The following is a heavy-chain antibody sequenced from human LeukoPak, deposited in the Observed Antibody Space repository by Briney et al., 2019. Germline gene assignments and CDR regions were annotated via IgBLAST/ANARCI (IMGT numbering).Heavy chain of an antibody. CDR2: IYPGDSDT. CDR1: GYSFTTYW. CDR3: ARRQGCSSTSCPPDS. Sequence: KPGKSLKISCKGSGYSFTTYWIGWVRQLPGKGLEWMGIIYPGDSDTRYSPSFQGPVTMSADKSINTAYLQWSSLKASDTAMYYCARRQGCSSTSCPPDSWGQGTLVTVSS. V-gene: IGHV5-51*01. J-gene: IGHJ4*02. D-gene: IGHD2-2*01.